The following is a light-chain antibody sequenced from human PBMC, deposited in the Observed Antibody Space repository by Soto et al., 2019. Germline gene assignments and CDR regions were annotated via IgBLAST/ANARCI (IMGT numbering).Light chain of an antibody. V-gene: IGKV3-11*01. Sequence: VLTQSPVTLSLSPGERATLSCRASQSVNAYLAWYQQKPGRAPRLLIYDASVRATGIPARFSGSGSGTDFTLTISSLEPEDSAVYYCQQHLGRHTFGQGTKVDIK. CDR1: QSVNAY. CDR3: QQHLGRHT. J-gene: IGKJ1*01. CDR2: DAS.